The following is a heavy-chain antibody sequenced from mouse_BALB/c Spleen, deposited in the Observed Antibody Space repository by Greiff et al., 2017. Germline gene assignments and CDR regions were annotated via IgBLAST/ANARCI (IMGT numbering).Heavy chain of an antibody. CDR1: GYTFTSYW. Sequence: QVQLQQSGAELAKPGASVKMSCKASGYTFTSYWMHWVKQRPGQGLEWIGYINPSTGYTEYNQKFKDKATLTADKSSSKAYMQLSSLTSEDSAVYYCARASGSSYEGLYYAMDYWGQGTSVTVSS. V-gene: IGHV1-7*01. CDR2: INPSTGYT. D-gene: IGHD1-1*01. J-gene: IGHJ4*01. CDR3: ARASGSSYEGLYYAMDY.